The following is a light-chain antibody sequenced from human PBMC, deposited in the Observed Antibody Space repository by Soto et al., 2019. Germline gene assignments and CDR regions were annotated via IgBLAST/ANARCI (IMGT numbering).Light chain of an antibody. V-gene: IGKV2-28*01. J-gene: IGKJ1*01. CDR1: QSLLHSNGYNY. CDR2: LGS. CDR3: MQPLQTPWT. Sequence: DIVMTQSPLSLPVTPGEPASISCRSSQSLLHSNGYNYLDWYLQKPGQSPQLLIYLGSNRASGVPDRFSGSGSGTDFTLKISRVEAEDVGVYYCMQPLQTPWTFGQGTIVEIK.